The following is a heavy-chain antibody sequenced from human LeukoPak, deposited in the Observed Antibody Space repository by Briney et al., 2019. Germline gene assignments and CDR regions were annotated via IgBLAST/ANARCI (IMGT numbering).Heavy chain of an antibody. CDR3: ARRGFSSGRRSAAVDP. Sequence: SETLSLTCTVSGGSISSSSYYWGWIRQPPGKGLEWIGSIYYSGSTYYNPSLKSRVTISVDTSKNQFSLKLSSVTAADTAVYYCARRGFSSGRRSAAVDPWGQGTLVTVSS. CDR1: GGSISSSSYY. D-gene: IGHD3-22*01. CDR2: IYYSGST. J-gene: IGHJ5*02. V-gene: IGHV4-39*01.